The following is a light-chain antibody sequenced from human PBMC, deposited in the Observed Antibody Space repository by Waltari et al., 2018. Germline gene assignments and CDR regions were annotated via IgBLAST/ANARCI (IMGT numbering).Light chain of an antibody. CDR1: SNDVGGYNY. CDR2: DVS. V-gene: IGLV2-14*01. Sequence: QSALTQPASVSGSPGQSVTIFCTGTSNDVGGYNYVSWYQEHPGQAPRVIIYDVSDRPSGVSDRFSGSTSGNTASLTISGLQAEDEADYYCSSQSSNNVVLFGGGTKLTVL. CDR3: SSQSSNNVVL. J-gene: IGLJ2*01.